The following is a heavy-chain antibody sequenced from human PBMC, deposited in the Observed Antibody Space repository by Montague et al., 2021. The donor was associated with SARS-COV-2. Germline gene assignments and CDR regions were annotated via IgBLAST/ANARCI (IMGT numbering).Heavy chain of an antibody. CDR2: VSYDGSVQ. V-gene: IGHV3-30*04. J-gene: IGHJ4*02. D-gene: IGHD3-10*01. CDR1: GFNFNNYP. CDR3: ARSGGVFWFRASVAHVLD. Sequence: SLRLSCAASGFNFNNYPLHWVRQAPGKGLQWVAVVSYDGSVQPYADSVKGRFTISRDNSKNTLYFQMDSLTTEDTAVYFCARSGGVFWFRASVAHVLDWGQGTLVTVSS.